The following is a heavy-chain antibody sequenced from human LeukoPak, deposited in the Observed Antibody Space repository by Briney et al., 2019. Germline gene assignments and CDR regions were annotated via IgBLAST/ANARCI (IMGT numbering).Heavy chain of an antibody. CDR3: ARSTTVTFNWFDP. D-gene: IGHD4-17*01. Sequence: ASVKVSCKASGYTFTGYYMHWVRQAPGQGLEWMGWINPNSGGTNYAQKFQGRVTMTTDTSTSTAYMELRSLRSDDTAVYYCARSTTVTFNWFDPWGQGTLVTVSS. CDR2: INPNSGGT. V-gene: IGHV1-2*02. CDR1: GYTFTGYY. J-gene: IGHJ5*02.